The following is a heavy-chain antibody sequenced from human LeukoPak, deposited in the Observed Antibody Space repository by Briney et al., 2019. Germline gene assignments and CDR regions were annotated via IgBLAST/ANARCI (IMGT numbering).Heavy chain of an antibody. D-gene: IGHD6-13*01. CDR3: ARAYSSSWYWFDP. Sequence: SETLSLTCTVSGGSISSYYWSWVRQPPGKGLEWIGYIYYSGSTNYNPSLKSRVTISVDTSKNQFSLKLSSVTAADTAVYYCARAYSSSWYWFDPWGQGTLVTVSS. J-gene: IGHJ5*02. V-gene: IGHV4-59*08. CDR2: IYYSGST. CDR1: GGSISSYY.